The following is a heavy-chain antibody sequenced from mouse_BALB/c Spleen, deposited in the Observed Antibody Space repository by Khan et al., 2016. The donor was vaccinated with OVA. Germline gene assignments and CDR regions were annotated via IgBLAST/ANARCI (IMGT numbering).Heavy chain of an antibody. J-gene: IGHJ3*01. CDR3: AREWGAWFAY. CDR1: GYTFTDYY. V-gene: IGHV1-77*01. Sequence: QVQLKESGAELARPGASVKLSYKASGYTFTDYYIDWVKQRTGQGLEWIGEINPGSGNSYYNEKFKGKATLTADKSSNTAFVQLSSLTSDDSAVYFCAREWGAWFAYWGQGTLVTVSA. CDR2: INPGSGNS.